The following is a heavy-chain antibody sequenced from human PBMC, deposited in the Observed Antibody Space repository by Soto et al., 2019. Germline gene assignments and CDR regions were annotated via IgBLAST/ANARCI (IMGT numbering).Heavy chain of an antibody. D-gene: IGHD2-2*01. V-gene: IGHV3-33*01. CDR3: ARDGCTRTSCYFFDY. CDR2: IWYDGTNK. J-gene: IGHJ4*02. CDR1: GFTFSTYG. Sequence: GGSLRLSCAASGFTFSTYGMHWVRQAPGKGLEWVAIIWYDGTNKYYADSVKGRFTISRDNYKNTLSLQMNSLRDEDTAVYYCARDGCTRTSCYFFDYWGQGTLVTVSS.